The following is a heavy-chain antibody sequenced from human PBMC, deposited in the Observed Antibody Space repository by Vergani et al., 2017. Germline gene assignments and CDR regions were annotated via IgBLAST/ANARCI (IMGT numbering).Heavy chain of an antibody. CDR2: IRYDGSNK. Sequence: QLQLVESGGGVVQPGGSLRLSCAASGFTFSSYGMHWVRQAPGKGLEWVAFIRYDGSNKYYADSVKGRFTISRDNSKNTLYLQMNSLRAEDTAVYYCAKDITPAAAGTDYWGQGTLVTVSS. CDR1: GFTFSSYG. J-gene: IGHJ4*02. V-gene: IGHV3-30*02. CDR3: AKDITPAAAGTDY. D-gene: IGHD6-13*01.